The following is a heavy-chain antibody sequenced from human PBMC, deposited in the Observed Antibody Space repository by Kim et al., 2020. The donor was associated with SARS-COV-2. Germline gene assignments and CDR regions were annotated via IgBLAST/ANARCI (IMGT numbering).Heavy chain of an antibody. D-gene: IGHD6-13*01. CDR2: IWYDGSNK. CDR3: ARDKVYPHGAYSSSWYYYYGMDV. V-gene: IGHV3-33*01. J-gene: IGHJ6*02. Sequence: GGSLRLSCAASGFTFSSYGMHWVRQAPGKGLEWVAVIWYDGSNKYYADSVKGRFTISRDNSKNTLYLQMNSLRAEDTAVYYCARDKVYPHGAYSSSWYYYYGMDVWGQGTTVTVSS. CDR1: GFTFSSYG.